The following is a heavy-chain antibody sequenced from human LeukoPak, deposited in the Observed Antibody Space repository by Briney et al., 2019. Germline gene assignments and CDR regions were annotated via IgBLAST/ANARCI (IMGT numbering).Heavy chain of an antibody. Sequence: SETLSLTCDVSGGSIRSGNHFWSWIRQPPVKGLEWIGDISNSGSTSYNPSLKSRVTISIDTSKNQFSLKLSSVTAADTAVYYCGRDALVGYFSYYYMDVWGKGTTVTVSS. V-gene: IGHV4-61*01. J-gene: IGHJ6*03. CDR3: GRDALVGYFSYYYMDV. CDR2: ISNSGST. D-gene: IGHD2-15*01. CDR1: GGSIRSGNHF.